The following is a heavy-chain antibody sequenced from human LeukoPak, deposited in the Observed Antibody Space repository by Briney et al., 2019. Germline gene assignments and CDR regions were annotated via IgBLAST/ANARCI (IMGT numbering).Heavy chain of an antibody. Sequence: GGSLRLSCAASGFTFSSYGMHWVRQASAKGLVWVAVVWYDGSKKYSADSVKGRITISRDDSKNTLYLQMNSLRAEDTAVYYCARGVGYYDSSGTIDYWGQGTLVTVSS. CDR3: ARGVGYYDSSGTIDY. J-gene: IGHJ4*02. D-gene: IGHD3-22*01. CDR2: VWYDGSKK. CDR1: GFTFSSYG. V-gene: IGHV3-33*01.